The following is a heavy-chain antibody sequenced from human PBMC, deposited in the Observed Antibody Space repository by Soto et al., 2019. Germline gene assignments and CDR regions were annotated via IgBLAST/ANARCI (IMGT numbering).Heavy chain of an antibody. D-gene: IGHD6-19*01. V-gene: IGHV4-34*01. Sequence: QVQLQQWGAGLLKPSETLSLTCAVYGGSFSGYYWSWIRQPPGKGLEWIGEINHSGSTNYNPSLKSRVTITGDTSKNQFSLKLSSVAAADTAVYYCARGPRQWLVTTVVLYFQHWGQGTLVTVSS. CDR2: INHSGST. CDR1: GGSFSGYY. J-gene: IGHJ1*01. CDR3: ARGPRQWLVTTVVLYFQH.